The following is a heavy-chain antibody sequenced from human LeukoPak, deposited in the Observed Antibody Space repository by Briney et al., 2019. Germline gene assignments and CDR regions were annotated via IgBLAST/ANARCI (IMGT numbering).Heavy chain of an antibody. Sequence: GGSLRLSCAASGFTFDDYAMHWVRQAPGKGLEWVSGISWNSGSIGYADSVKGRFTISRDNAKNSLYLQMNSLRAEDTALYYCAKDSSRLGHPTAMVPYFDYWGQGTLVTVSS. CDR3: AKDSSRLGHPTAMVPYFDY. J-gene: IGHJ4*02. CDR1: GFTFDDYA. V-gene: IGHV3-9*01. CDR2: ISWNSGSI. D-gene: IGHD5-18*01.